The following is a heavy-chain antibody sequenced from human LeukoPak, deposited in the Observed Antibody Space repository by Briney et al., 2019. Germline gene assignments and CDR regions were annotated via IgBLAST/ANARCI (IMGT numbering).Heavy chain of an antibody. CDR3: ARTYYYDSSGLAWFDS. CDR1: GYSISSGYY. CDR2: IYHSGST. D-gene: IGHD3-22*01. J-gene: IGHJ5*01. V-gene: IGHV4-38-2*02. Sequence: SETLSLTCTVSGYSISSGYYWGWIRQPPGKGLEWIGSIYHSGSTYYNPSLKSRVTISVDTSKNQFSLKLSSVTAADTAVYYCARTYYYDSSGLAWFDSWGQGTLVTVSS.